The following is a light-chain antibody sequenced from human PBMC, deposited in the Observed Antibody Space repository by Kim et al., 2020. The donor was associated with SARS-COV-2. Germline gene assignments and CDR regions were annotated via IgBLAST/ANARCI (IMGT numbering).Light chain of an antibody. CDR3: QQYNNWPRT. V-gene: IGKV3-15*01. Sequence: EIVMTQSPATLSVSPGERATLSCRASQSVSSNLAWYQQKPGQAPRLLIYGASTRATGIPARFSGSGSGTEFTLTISSLQYEDFAVYYCQQYNNWPRTVGQGTELEI. CDR2: GAS. J-gene: IGKJ2*01. CDR1: QSVSSN.